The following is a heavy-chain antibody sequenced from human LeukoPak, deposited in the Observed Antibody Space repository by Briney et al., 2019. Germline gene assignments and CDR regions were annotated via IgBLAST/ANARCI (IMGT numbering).Heavy chain of an antibody. J-gene: IGHJ6*03. CDR1: GGSISSYY. CDR2: IYYSGST. Sequence: SETLSLTCTVSGGSISSYYWSWIRQPPGKGLEWIGYIYYSGSTNYNPSLKSRVTMSVDTSKNQFSLKLTSVTAADTAVYYCARDREGATWIDYYYYIDVWGKGTTVTISS. D-gene: IGHD1-26*01. V-gene: IGHV4-59*12. CDR3: ARDREGATWIDYYYYIDV.